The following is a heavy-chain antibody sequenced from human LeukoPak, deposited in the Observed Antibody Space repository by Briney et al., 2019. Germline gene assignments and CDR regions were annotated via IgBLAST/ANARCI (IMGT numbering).Heavy chain of an antibody. CDR1: GYTFSGYG. J-gene: IGHJ2*01. D-gene: IGHD3-10*01. CDR2: LYSGSDT. CDR3: ARVGDHYHWNFDL. Sequence: GGSLRLSCVASGYTFSGYGMNWVRQAPGKGLEWVSILYSGSDTYYSDSVMGRFTISRDNSRNTLFLQMDSLRVEDTAVYYCARVGDHYHWNFDLWGRGTLVTVSS. V-gene: IGHV3-53*01.